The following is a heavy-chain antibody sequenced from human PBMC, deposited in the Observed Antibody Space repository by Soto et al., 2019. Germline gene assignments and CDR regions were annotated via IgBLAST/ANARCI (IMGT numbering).Heavy chain of an antibody. CDR2: INTDGSNT. J-gene: IGHJ5*02. CDR3: AREFCSGGNCYTYYFDP. Sequence: PGGSLRLSCAASGLTFNRYWMHWVRHAPGKGLVWVSHINTDGSNTNYADSVKGRFTISRDNAKSTLFLQMNSLRDEHTAVYYCAREFCSGGNCYTYYFDPWGQGIPVTVSS. D-gene: IGHD2-15*01. CDR1: GLTFNRYW. V-gene: IGHV3-74*01.